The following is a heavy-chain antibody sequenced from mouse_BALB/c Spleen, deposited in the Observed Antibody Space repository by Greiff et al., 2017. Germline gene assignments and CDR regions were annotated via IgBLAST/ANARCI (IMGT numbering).Heavy chain of an antibody. V-gene: IGHV4-1*02. Sequence: EVKLLESGGGLVQPGGSLKLSCAASGFDFSRYWMSWVRQAPGKGLEWIGEINPDSSTINYTPSLKDKFIISRDNAKNTLYLQMSKVRSEDTALYYCARPALYYDYDVLAYWGQGTLVTVSA. D-gene: IGHD2-4*01. J-gene: IGHJ3*01. CDR1: GFDFSRYW. CDR2: INPDSSTI. CDR3: ARPALYYDYDVLAY.